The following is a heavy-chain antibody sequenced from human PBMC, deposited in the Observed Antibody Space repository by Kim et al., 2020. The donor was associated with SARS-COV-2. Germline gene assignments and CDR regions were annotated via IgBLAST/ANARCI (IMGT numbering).Heavy chain of an antibody. Sequence: GGSLRLSCAASGFTFSSYWMTWVRQTPEKGLEWVANIKEDGSEQYYLDSVKGRLTISRDNTKNSLYLQMTSLRAEDTAVYYCARGRVRVAPWGQGTLVTVSS. V-gene: IGHV3-7*01. D-gene: IGHD2-2*01. CDR2: IKEDGSEQ. J-gene: IGHJ5*02. CDR3: ARGRVRVAP. CDR1: GFTFSSYW.